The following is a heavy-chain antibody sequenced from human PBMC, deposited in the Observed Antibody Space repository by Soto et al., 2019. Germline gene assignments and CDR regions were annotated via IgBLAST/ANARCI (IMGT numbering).Heavy chain of an antibody. V-gene: IGHV4-4*07. Sequence: SETLSLTCTVSGGSISSYYWSWIRQPAGKGLEWIGRIYTSGSTNYNPSLKSRVTMSVDTSKNQFSLKLSSVTAADTAVYYCARDSLIFGVVSYYYYGMDVWGQGTTVTVSS. CDR3: ARDSLIFGVVSYYYYGMDV. J-gene: IGHJ6*02. D-gene: IGHD3-3*01. CDR1: GGSISSYY. CDR2: IYTSGST.